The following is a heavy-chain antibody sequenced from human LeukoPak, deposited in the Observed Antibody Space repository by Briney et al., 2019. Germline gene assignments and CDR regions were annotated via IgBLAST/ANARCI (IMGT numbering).Heavy chain of an antibody. V-gene: IGHV4-30-2*01. Sequence: PSETLSLTCAVSGGSISSGGYSWSWIRQPPGKGLEWIGYIYHSGSTYYNPSLKSRVTISVDRSKNQFSLKLSSVTAADTAVYYCARLLWFGELSRFDPWGQGTLVTVSS. CDR1: GGSISSGGYS. CDR3: ARLLWFGELSRFDP. J-gene: IGHJ5*02. D-gene: IGHD3-10*01. CDR2: IYHSGST.